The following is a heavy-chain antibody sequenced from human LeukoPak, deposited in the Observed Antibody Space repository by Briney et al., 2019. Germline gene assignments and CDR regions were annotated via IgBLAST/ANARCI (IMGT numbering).Heavy chain of an antibody. V-gene: IGHV3-30-3*01. J-gene: IGHJ4*02. Sequence: GRSLRLSCAASGFTFSTYAMHWVRQAPGKGLEWVALTSYDESNKRYADSVKGRYTISRDNSKNTLYLQMNSLRAEDTAVYYCARDAVVVTAKADYWGQGTLVTVSS. CDR2: TSYDESNK. D-gene: IGHD2-21*02. CDR1: GFTFSTYA. CDR3: ARDAVVVTAKADY.